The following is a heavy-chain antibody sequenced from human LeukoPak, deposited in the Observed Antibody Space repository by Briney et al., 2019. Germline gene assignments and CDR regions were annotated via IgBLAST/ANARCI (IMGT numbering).Heavy chain of an antibody. J-gene: IGHJ4*02. V-gene: IGHV4-59*08. CDR2: IHYSGNT. D-gene: IGHD3-16*01. Sequence: SETLSLTCTVSGGSISGYYWGWVRQPPGKGLECLGTIHYSGNTNYTPSLKSRVTMSIDTSKNQFSLRLTSVTAADTAVYYCARLRDLYNVFEYWGQGALVTVSS. CDR1: GGSISGYY. CDR3: ARLRDLYNVFEY.